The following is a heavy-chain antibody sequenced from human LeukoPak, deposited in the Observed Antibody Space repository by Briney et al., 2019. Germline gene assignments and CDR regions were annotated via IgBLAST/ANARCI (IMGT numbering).Heavy chain of an antibody. J-gene: IGHJ4*02. D-gene: IGHD3-3*01. CDR1: GYTFTSYD. CDR2: MNPNSGNT. V-gene: IGHV1-8*01. Sequence: GASVKVSCKASGYTFTSYDINWVRQATGQGLEWMGWMNPNSGNTGYAQKFQGRVTMTRNTSISTAYMELSSLRSEDTAVYYCARGGGTYYDFWSGSPKSYYFDYWGQGTLVTVSS. CDR3: ARGGGTYYDFWSGSPKSYYFDY.